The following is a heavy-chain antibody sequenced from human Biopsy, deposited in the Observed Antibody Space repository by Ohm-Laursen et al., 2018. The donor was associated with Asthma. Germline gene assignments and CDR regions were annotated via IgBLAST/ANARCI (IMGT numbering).Heavy chain of an antibody. CDR1: SGSITSGGYY. Sequence: TLSLTCTVSSGSITSGGYYWTWIRQHPGKGLEWIGFIYYSGSTYYNPPLKSRVSISIDTSKNQFSLKLSSVTAADTAVYYCARAQDYYDSRGYYRSFDYWGQGTLVTVSS. CDR2: IYYSGST. J-gene: IGHJ4*02. V-gene: IGHV4-31*03. D-gene: IGHD3-22*01. CDR3: ARAQDYYDSRGYYRSFDY.